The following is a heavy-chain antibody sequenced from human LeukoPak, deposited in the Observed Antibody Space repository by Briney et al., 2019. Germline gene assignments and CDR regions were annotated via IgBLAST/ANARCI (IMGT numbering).Heavy chain of an antibody. CDR1: GGSISNVY. CDR3: ARGKGSGGNHDY. J-gene: IGHJ4*02. V-gene: IGHV4-4*07. D-gene: IGHD2-15*01. CDR2: IYTSGST. Sequence: SETLSLTCTVSGGSISNVYWSWIRQPPGKGLEWIGHIYTSGSTTYNPSLQSRVSMSVDTSKNQFSLRLSSVTAADTAVYYCARGKGSGGNHDYWGQGTLVTVSS.